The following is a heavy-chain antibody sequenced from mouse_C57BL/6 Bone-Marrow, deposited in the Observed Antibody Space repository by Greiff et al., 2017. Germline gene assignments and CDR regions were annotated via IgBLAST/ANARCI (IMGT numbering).Heavy chain of an antibody. Sequence: EVKLMESGAELVKPGASVKLSCTASGFNIKDYYMHWVKQRPEQGLEWIGRIDPEDGETKYAPKFQGKATITADTSSNTAYLQLSSLTSEDTAVYYCARESQAYYSNYEDDYWSQGTTLTVSS. D-gene: IGHD2-5*01. V-gene: IGHV14-2*01. CDR2: IDPEDGET. CDR3: ARESQAYYSNYEDDY. J-gene: IGHJ2*01. CDR1: GFNIKDYY.